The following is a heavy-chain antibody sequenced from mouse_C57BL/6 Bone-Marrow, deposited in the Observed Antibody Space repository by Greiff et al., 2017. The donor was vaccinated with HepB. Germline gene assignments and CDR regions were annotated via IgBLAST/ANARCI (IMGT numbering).Heavy chain of an antibody. J-gene: IGHJ4*01. CDR2: IYPGSGST. V-gene: IGHV1-55*01. Sequence: QVQLQQSGAELVKPGASVKMSCKASGYTFTSYWITWVKQRPGQGLEWIGDIYPGSGSTNYNEKFKSKATLTVDTSSNTAYMQLSSLTSEDSAVYYCARPYYYGSSLPYAMDYWGQGTSVTVSS. D-gene: IGHD1-1*01. CDR3: ARPYYYGSSLPYAMDY. CDR1: GYTFTSYW.